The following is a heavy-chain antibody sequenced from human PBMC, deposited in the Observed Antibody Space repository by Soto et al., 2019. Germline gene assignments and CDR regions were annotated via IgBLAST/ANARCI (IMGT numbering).Heavy chain of an antibody. CDR2: ISGSGGST. J-gene: IGHJ4*02. D-gene: IGHD3-22*01. CDR1: GFTFSSYA. Sequence: GGSLRLSCAASGFTFSSYAMSWVRQAPGKGLGWVSAISGSGGSTYYADSVKGRFTISRDNSKNTLYLQMNSLRAEDTAVYYCAKGRITMIVVVIPPSDYWGQGTLVTVSS. CDR3: AKGRITMIVVVIPPSDY. V-gene: IGHV3-23*01.